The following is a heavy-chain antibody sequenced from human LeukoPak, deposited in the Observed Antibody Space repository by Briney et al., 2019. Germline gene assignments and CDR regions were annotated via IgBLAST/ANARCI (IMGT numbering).Heavy chain of an antibody. CDR1: GFTFSDYY. J-gene: IGHJ6*02. CDR3: ARDRIVMMVAAAGTYHSNYGMDV. V-gene: IGHV3-11*01. CDR2: ISSSGSTI. D-gene: IGHD2-15*01. Sequence: PGGSLRLSCAASGFTFSDYYMSWIRQAPGKGLEWVSYISSSGSTIYYADSVKGRFAISRDNAKNSLYLQMNSLRAEDTAVYYCARDRIVMMVAAAGTYHSNYGMDVWGQGTTVTVSS.